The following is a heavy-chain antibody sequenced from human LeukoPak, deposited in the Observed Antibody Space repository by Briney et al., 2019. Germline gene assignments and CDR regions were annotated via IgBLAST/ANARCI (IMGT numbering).Heavy chain of an antibody. D-gene: IGHD1-26*01. CDR1: GGSISSYY. J-gene: IGHJ2*01. Sequence: SETLSLTCTVSGGSISSYYWSWIRQPPGKGLEWIGYIYYSGSTNYNPSLKSRVTISVDTSKNQFSLKLSSVTAADTAVYYCATNQGGSYYGYWYFDLWGRGTLVTVSS. CDR2: IYYSGST. V-gene: IGHV4-59*08. CDR3: ATNQGGSYYGYWYFDL.